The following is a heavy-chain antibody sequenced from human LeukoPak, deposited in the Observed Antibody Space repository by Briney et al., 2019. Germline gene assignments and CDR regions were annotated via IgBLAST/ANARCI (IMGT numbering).Heavy chain of an antibody. V-gene: IGHV1-69*13. D-gene: IGHD3-22*01. CDR3: ARDPHPTAVVGFDY. CDR1: GYTFTDYY. CDR2: IIPIFGTA. Sequence: GASVRVSCKASGYTFTDYYMHWVRQAPGQGLEWMGGIIPIFGTANYAQKFQGRVTITADESTSTAYMELSSLRSEDTAVYYCARDPHPTAVVGFDYWGQGTLVTVSS. J-gene: IGHJ4*02.